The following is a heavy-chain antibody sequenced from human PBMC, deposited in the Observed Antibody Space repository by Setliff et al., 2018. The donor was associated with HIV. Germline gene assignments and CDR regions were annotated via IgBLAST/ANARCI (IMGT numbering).Heavy chain of an antibody. D-gene: IGHD6-13*01. Sequence: SETLSLTCAVYGGSFTDFYWTFIRQSPGKGLEWIGSIYYSGRTYYNPSLKGRVTISVDTSKNQFSLKLSSVTAADTAVYYCARGYSSSYYFDYWGQGTLVTVSS. CDR3: ARGYSSSYYFDY. CDR1: GGSFTDFY. CDR2: IYYSGRT. J-gene: IGHJ4*02. V-gene: IGHV4-34*01.